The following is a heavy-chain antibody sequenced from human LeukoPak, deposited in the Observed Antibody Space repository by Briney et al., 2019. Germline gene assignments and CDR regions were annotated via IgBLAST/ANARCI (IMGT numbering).Heavy chain of an antibody. V-gene: IGHV3-21*01. D-gene: IGHD6-19*01. CDR1: GFTFSSYS. J-gene: IGHJ4*02. CDR3: ARSGIAVAGWFDY. Sequence: GGSLRLSCAASGFTFSSYSMNWVRQAPGKGLEWVSSISSSSSYIYYADSVKGRFTISRDNAKNLLYLQMNSLRAEDTAVYYCARSGIAVAGWFDYWGQGTLVTVSS. CDR2: ISSSSSYI.